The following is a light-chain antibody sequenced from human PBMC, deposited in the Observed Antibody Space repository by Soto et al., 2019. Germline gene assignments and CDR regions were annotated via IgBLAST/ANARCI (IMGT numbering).Light chain of an antibody. CDR3: QQYGSSPT. Sequence: EIVLTQSPGTLSLSPGERATLSCRASQSVSSSFLAWYQQKPGQAPRLLISGASSRATGVPDRFSGSWSGKDFSLTISRLEPEDFEVYYCQQYGSSPTFGQGTKLEIK. CDR1: QSVSSSF. CDR2: GAS. J-gene: IGKJ2*01. V-gene: IGKV3-20*01.